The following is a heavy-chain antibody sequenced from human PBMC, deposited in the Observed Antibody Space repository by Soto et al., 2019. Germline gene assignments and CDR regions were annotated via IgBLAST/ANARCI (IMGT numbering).Heavy chain of an antibody. CDR2: IYYSGST. CDR3: ARENFDWLPGFEY. V-gene: IGHV4-39*07. CDR1: GGSISSSSYY. Sequence: SETLSLTCTVSGGSISSSSYYWGWIRQPPGKGLEWIGSIYYSGSTYYNPSLKSRVTISVDTSKNQFSLKLSSVTAADTAVYYCARENFDWLPGFEYWGQGTLVTVSS. D-gene: IGHD3-9*01. J-gene: IGHJ4*02.